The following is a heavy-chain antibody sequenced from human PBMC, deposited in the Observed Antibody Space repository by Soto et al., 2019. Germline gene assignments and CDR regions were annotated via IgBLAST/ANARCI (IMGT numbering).Heavy chain of an antibody. CDR3: AKGVSGSFKYYFDY. CDR2: ISGSGGST. J-gene: IGHJ4*02. Sequence: GGSLRLSCAASGFTFSSYAMNWVRQAPGKGLEWVSAISGSGGSTYYADSVKGRFTISRDNSKNTLYLQMNSLRAEDTAVYYCAKGVSGSFKYYFDYWGQGTLVTVSS. D-gene: IGHD3-10*01. V-gene: IGHV3-23*01. CDR1: GFTFSSYA.